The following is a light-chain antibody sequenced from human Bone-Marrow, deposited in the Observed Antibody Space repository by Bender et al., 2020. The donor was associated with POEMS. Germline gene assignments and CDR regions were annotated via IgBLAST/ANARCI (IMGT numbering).Light chain of an antibody. CDR2: SNN. J-gene: IGLJ3*02. CDR1: SSNTGSGYD. CDR3: QSYDNSLGGWV. V-gene: IGLV1-40*01. Sequence: QSVLTQPPSVSGAPGQRVTISCTGSSSNTGSGYDVNWYQQLPGTAPKLLIYSNNNRPSGVPDRFSGSKSGTSASLAITGLQAEDEGDYYCQSYDNSLGGWVFGGGTKLTVL.